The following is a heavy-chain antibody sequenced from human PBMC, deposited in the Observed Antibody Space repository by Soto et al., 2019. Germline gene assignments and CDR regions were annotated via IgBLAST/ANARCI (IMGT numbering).Heavy chain of an antibody. CDR1: GFTFSDYY. J-gene: IGHJ4*02. D-gene: IGHD1-26*01. V-gene: IGHV3-11*01. CDR2: ISSSAGLI. CDR3: ARVVMYREDY. Sequence: GGFLRLSCAASGFTFSDYYMSWIRQAPGKGLEWVSYISSSAGLISYADSVKGRFTISRDNAKNSLYLQMNSLRAEDTAVYYCARVVMYREDYWGQGTLVTVSS.